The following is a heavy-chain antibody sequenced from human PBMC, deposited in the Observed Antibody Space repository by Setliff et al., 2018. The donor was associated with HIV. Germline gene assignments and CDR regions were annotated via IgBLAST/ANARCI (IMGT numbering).Heavy chain of an antibody. CDR2: IFYSGST. D-gene: IGHD3-10*01. CDR3: TRRGADSYYPRPLDV. J-gene: IGHJ6*04. Sequence: SETLSLTCTVSGGSVSTGNYYWNWIRLPPGKGLEWIGYIFYSGSTNYNPSLKSRVTISVDTAKNQVSLRLNSGTAADTAIYYCTRRGADSYYPRPLDVWGKGTTVTVSS. CDR1: GGSVSTGNYY. V-gene: IGHV4-61*01.